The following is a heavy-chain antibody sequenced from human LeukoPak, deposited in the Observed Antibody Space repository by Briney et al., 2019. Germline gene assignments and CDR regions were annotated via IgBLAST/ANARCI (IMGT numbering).Heavy chain of an antibody. J-gene: IGHJ4*02. CDR1: GGSISSSSSY. Sequence: PSQTLSLTCAVFGGSISSSSSYWVWIRQPPGKGLEWIGTVYYSGSTYYNPSLKSRVTISVDTSKNQFSLKLSSVTAADTAVYYCARDTGPSGTAFDYWGQGTLVTVSS. CDR3: ARDTGPSGTAFDY. V-gene: IGHV4-39*07. CDR2: VYYSGST. D-gene: IGHD2-2*01.